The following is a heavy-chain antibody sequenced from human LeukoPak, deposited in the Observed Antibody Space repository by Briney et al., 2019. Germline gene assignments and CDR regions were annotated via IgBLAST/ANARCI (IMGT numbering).Heavy chain of an antibody. J-gene: IGHJ4*01. Sequence: HPGGSLRLSCAASGFAFSTFGMNCVRQAPDKGLEWVAFIQYDDSIEYYADSVKGRFTISRDNSKNTLYLQMNSLRGDDTAVYYCAKDQGVVGSYDYWGHGTLVTVSS. D-gene: IGHD3-10*01. CDR3: AKDQGVVGSYDY. CDR1: GFAFSTFG. V-gene: IGHV3-30*02. CDR2: IQYDDSIE.